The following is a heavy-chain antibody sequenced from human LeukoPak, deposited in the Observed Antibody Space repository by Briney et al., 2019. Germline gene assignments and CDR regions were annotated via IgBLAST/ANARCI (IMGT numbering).Heavy chain of an antibody. V-gene: IGHV3-33*01. CDR3: ARASGSYDY. D-gene: IGHD1-26*01. CDR1: GFTFSIYG. J-gene: IGHJ4*02. Sequence: GGSLRLSCAASGFTFSIYGMHWVRQSPGKGLEWVAVIWNDGSNKYYADSVKGRFTISRDNSKNTLFLQMNSLRAEDTAVYYCARASGSYDYWGQGTLVTVSP. CDR2: IWNDGSNK.